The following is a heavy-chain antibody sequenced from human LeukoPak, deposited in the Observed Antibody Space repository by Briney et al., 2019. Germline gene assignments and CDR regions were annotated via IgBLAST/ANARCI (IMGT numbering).Heavy chain of an antibody. Sequence: TGGSLRLSCAASGFTFSDYYMSWIRQAPGKGLEWVSLISGDGGSTYYADSVKGRFTISRDNSKNSLYLQMNSLRTEDTALYYCAKDTGVVPDRYVMDVWGQGTTVTVSS. D-gene: IGHD2-2*01. CDR1: GFTFSDYY. J-gene: IGHJ6*02. CDR3: AKDTGVVPDRYVMDV. CDR2: ISGDGGST. V-gene: IGHV3-43*02.